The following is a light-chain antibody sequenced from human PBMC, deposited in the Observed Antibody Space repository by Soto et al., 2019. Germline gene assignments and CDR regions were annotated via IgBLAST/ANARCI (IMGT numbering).Light chain of an antibody. CDR1: SSDVGGYSN. Sequence: QSVLTQPASVSGSPGQSITISCTGTSSDVGGYSNVSWYQQHPGKAPKLMIYEVSNQPSGVSNRFSGSKSGNTASLTISGLQAEDEADYYCSSYTSSSTRVFGGGTKLTVL. V-gene: IGLV2-14*01. CDR2: EVS. J-gene: IGLJ3*02. CDR3: SSYTSSSTRV.